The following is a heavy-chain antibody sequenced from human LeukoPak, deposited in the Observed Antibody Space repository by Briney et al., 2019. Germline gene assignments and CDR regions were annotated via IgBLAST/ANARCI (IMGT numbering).Heavy chain of an antibody. Sequence: ASVKVSCKASGYTLSTYGVTWVRQAPGQGLEWMGWTSAYDGNSNSAQKVQGRVTLTTDTSTSTAYMELRSLRSEDTAVYYCATTPRHDSSGNCFDYWGQGTLVTVSS. CDR1: GYTLSTYG. D-gene: IGHD3-22*01. CDR3: ATTPRHDSSGNCFDY. J-gene: IGHJ4*02. CDR2: TSAYDGNS. V-gene: IGHV1-18*01.